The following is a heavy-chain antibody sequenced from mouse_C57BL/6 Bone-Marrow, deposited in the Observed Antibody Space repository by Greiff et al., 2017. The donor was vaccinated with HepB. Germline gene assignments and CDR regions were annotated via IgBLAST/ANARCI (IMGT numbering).Heavy chain of an antibody. D-gene: IGHD1-1*01. Sequence: VQLKESGAELAKPGASVKLSCKASGYTFTSYWMHWVKQRPGQGLEWIGYINPSSGYTKYNEKFKDKATLTADKSSSTAYMQLSSLTYEGSAVYYCARGYYYGSSYWYFDVWGTGTTVSVSS. CDR1: GYTFTSYW. J-gene: IGHJ1*03. CDR2: INPSSGYT. V-gene: IGHV1-7*01. CDR3: ARGYYYGSSYWYFDV.